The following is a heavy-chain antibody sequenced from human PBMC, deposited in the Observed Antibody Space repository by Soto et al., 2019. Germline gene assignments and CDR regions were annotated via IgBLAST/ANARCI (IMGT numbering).Heavy chain of an antibody. Sequence: EVQLLESGGGLVQPGESLRLSCAASGFTFSSYAMSWVRQAPGQGLEWVSVISGSDDSTYYEYSVKGRFTISRDNSKNTLYLKMNSLRAEDTAVYYCAKRRSSSTFDYWGQGTLVTVSS. D-gene: IGHD6-6*01. J-gene: IGHJ4*02. V-gene: IGHV3-23*01. CDR1: GFTFSSYA. CDR3: AKRRSSSTFDY. CDR2: ISGSDDST.